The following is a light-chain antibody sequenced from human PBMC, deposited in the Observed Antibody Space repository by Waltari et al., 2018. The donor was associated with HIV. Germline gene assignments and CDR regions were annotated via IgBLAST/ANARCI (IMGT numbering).Light chain of an antibody. V-gene: IGKV3-15*01. J-gene: IGKJ1*01. CDR2: GAS. CDR3: QQYYSWPLT. Sequence: EIVMTQSPATLSVSPGERATLSCRASQSVSSNLARYQQKPGQAPKVLIYGASTRATGIPARFSGSGSGTEFTLTISSLQSEDCAVYYCQQYYSWPLTFGQGTKVEIK. CDR1: QSVSSN.